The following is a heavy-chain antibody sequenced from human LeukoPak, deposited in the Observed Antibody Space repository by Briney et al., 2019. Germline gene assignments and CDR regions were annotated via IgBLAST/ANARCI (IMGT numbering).Heavy chain of an antibody. J-gene: IGHJ4*02. V-gene: IGHV4-39*01. CDR3: ARHPQRYSYAWYYFDY. Sequence: SETLSLTCTVSGGSISSICYYWGWIRPPPGKVLVWMGSIYYSGSTYYNPSLKSRVTISVDTSKNQFSLKLSSVTAADTAVYYCARHPQRYSYAWYYFDYWGQGTLVTVSS. D-gene: IGHD5-18*01. CDR2: IYYSGST. CDR1: GGSISSICYY.